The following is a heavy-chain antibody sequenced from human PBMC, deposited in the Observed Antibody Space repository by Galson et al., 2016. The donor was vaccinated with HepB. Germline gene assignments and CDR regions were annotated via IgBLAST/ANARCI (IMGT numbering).Heavy chain of an antibody. CDR1: GDSVSSRRAA. CDR2: TYYRLKWNN. CDR3: ARAVEYYTFWSRLYGMDV. J-gene: IGHJ6*02. Sequence: CAISGDSVSSRRAAWNWIRQSPSRGLEWLGRTYYRLKWNNDYAVSVKSRIIINPDTSKNQFSLQLKSVTPEDTAVYYCARAVEYYTFWSRLYGMDVWGQGTTGIVSS. D-gene: IGHD3-3*01. V-gene: IGHV6-1*01.